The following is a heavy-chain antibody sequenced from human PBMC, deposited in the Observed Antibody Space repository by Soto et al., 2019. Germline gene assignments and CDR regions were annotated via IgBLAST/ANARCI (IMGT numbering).Heavy chain of an antibody. J-gene: IGHJ3*02. D-gene: IGHD1-1*01. CDR3: ARGGLGYNWNDGAFDI. V-gene: IGHV1-69*06. CDR1: GGTFSSYA. CDR2: IIPIFGTA. Sequence: GASVKVSCKASGGTFSSYAISWVRQAPGQGLELMGGIIPIFGTANYAQKFQGRVTITADKSTSTAYMELSSLRSEDTAVYYCARGGLGYNWNDGAFDIWGQGTMVTV.